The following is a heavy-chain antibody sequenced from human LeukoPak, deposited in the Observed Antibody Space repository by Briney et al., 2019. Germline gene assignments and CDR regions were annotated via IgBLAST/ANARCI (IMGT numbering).Heavy chain of an antibody. Sequence: SEALSLTCTVSGGSIGSYYWAWIRQAPGKGLEWIGDIFYSGTTNYNPSLKSRLTISVDTTKNQFSLKLTSVTAADTAVYFCARQVARTAPVGYWGQGTLVTVSS. J-gene: IGHJ4*02. CDR2: IFYSGTT. V-gene: IGHV4-59*08. CDR3: ARQVARTAPVGY. CDR1: GGSIGSYY. D-gene: IGHD1-1*01.